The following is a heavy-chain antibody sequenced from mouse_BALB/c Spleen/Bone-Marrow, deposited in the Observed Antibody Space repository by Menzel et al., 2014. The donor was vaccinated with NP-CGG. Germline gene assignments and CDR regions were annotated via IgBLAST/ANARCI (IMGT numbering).Heavy chain of an antibody. Sequence: EVMLVESGGGLVKPGGSLKLSCAASGFTFSSYAMSWVRQTPEKRLEWVATISSGGSYTYYPDSVKGRFTISRDNAKNTLYLQMSSLRSEGTAMYYCARPPYYGSSEWYFDVWAQGPRSPSPQ. D-gene: IGHD1-1*01. CDR3: ARPPYYGSSEWYFDV. CDR1: GFTFSSYA. J-gene: IGHJ1*01. CDR2: ISSGGSYT. V-gene: IGHV5-9-1*01.